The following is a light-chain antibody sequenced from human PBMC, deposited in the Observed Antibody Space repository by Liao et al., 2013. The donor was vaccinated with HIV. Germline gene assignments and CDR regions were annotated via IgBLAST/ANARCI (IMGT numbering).Light chain of an antibody. CDR1: ALPKQY. CDR3: YSTPDNIWI. V-gene: IGLV3-25*02. J-gene: IGLJ2*01. Sequence: SYELTQPPSVSVSPGQTASITCSGDALPKQYAYWYQQKPGQAPVLVIYKDTERPSGIPARFSGSTSGTTVTLTISGAQAEDEAVYYCYSTPDNIWIFGGGTTLTVL. CDR2: KDT.